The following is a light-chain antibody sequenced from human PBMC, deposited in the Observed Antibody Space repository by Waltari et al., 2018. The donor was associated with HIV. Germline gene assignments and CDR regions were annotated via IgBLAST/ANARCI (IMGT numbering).Light chain of an antibody. V-gene: IGLV1-44*01. CDR1: SSNIGSNT. CDR2: SNN. J-gene: IGLJ2*01. CDR3: AAWDGSLNGHVV. Sequence: QSVLTQPPSASGTPGQRVTISCSGSSSNIGSNTVNWYQQLPGTAPKLLIYSNNQGPSGVPDRFSVSKSGTSASLAISGLQAEDEADYYCAAWDGSLNGHVVFGGGTKLTVL.